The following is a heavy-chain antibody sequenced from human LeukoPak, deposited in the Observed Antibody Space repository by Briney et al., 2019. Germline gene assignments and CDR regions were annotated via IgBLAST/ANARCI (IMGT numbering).Heavy chain of an antibody. CDR3: ARHAPTTVTTGKFDC. CDR1: GGSFSGYY. V-gene: IGHV4-34*01. J-gene: IGHJ4*02. D-gene: IGHD4-11*01. Sequence: PSETLSLTCAVYGGSFSGYYWSWIRQPPGKGLEWIGEINHSGSTNYNPPLKGRVTISVDTSKNQFSLRLSSVTAADTAVYYCARHAPTTVTTGKFDCWGQGTLVTVSS. CDR2: INHSGST.